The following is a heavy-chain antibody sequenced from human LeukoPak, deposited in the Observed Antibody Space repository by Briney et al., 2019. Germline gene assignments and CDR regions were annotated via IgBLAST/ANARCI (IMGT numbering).Heavy chain of an antibody. V-gene: IGHV3-11*01. CDR3: AKANRFVGVVVYFDY. Sequence: GGSLRLSCAASGFTFSDYYMSWIREAPGKGLEWVSYISSSGSTIYYADSVKGRFTISRDNAKNSLYLQMNSLRAEDTAVYYCAKANRFVGVVVYFDYWGQGTLVTVSS. CDR1: GFTFSDYY. J-gene: IGHJ4*02. CDR2: ISSSGSTI. D-gene: IGHD3-22*01.